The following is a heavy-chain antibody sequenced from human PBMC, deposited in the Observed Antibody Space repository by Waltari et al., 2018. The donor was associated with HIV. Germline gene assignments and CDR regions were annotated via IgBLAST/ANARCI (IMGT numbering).Heavy chain of an antibody. CDR2: FDPKNGKP. D-gene: IGHD2-15*01. Sequence: QVHLIQSAFDMTRPGASVTIACKVSGYPLSEFSLQWVRQGPGHRLEWMGGFDPKNGKPVYSQRFWGRVSLAEDTSEDTAYLELNRLTSDDTAVYYCVTLYKQSPLYSNFWGQGTLVTVSP. V-gene: IGHV1-24*01. CDR1: GYPLSEFS. J-gene: IGHJ1*01. CDR3: VTLYKQSPLYSNF.